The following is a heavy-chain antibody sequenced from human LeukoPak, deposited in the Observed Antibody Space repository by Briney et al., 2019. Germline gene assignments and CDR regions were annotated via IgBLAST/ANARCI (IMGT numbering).Heavy chain of an antibody. CDR1: RFVLSSYG. CDR2: ILYGGNNK. Sequence: GGSLTLSCAACRFVLSSYGMQWVRHARGGGVEGVAVILYGGNNKLYGDSVKRRFTNSRDNRKNTLYLIMNSMRAEDTAGYYCAKDRSQVTGYSNSWYLDSSYYGMDVWGQGTTVTVSS. J-gene: IGHJ6*02. V-gene: IGHV3-30*18. CDR3: AKDRSQVTGYSNSWYLDSSYYGMDV. D-gene: IGHD6-13*01.